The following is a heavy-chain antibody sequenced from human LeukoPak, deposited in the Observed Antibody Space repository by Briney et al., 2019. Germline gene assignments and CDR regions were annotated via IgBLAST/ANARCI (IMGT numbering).Heavy chain of an antibody. V-gene: IGHV4-39*07. CDR2: IYYSGST. Sequence: SETLSLTCTVSGGSISSSSYYWGWIRQPPGKGLEWIRSIYYSGSTYYNPSLKSRVTISVDTSKNQFSLKLSSVTAADTAVYYCARDHNSRYCSGGSCPSFGFDYWGQGTLVTVSS. CDR1: GGSISSSSYY. D-gene: IGHD2-15*01. CDR3: ARDHNSRYCSGGSCPSFGFDY. J-gene: IGHJ4*02.